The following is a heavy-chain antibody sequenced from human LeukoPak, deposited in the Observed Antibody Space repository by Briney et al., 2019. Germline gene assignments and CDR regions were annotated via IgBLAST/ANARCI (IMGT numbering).Heavy chain of an antibody. V-gene: IGHV4-59*01. D-gene: IGHD3-16*01. Sequence: SETLSLTCTVSGGSITNDYWNWIRQSSGKQLEWIGSIHYSGTINYSPSLKSRITISLDTSKNQFSLKLSSMTAADTAMYYCATSYDHGWLIGSWGQGTLVTVSS. CDR3: ATSYDHGWLIGS. CDR2: IHYSGTI. CDR1: GGSITNDY. J-gene: IGHJ4*02.